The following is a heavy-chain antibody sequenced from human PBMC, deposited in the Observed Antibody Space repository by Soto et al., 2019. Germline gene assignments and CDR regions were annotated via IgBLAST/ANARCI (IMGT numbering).Heavy chain of an antibody. CDR1: GFTFSSYG. J-gene: IGHJ4*02. V-gene: IGHV3-33*01. D-gene: IGHD6-13*01. CDR2: IWYDGSKK. Sequence: QVQLVESGGGVVQPGRSLRLSCAASGFTFSSYGMHWVRQAPGKGLEWVAVIWYDGSKKYYADSVKGRFTISRDNSKNTLYLQMNSLRAEDTAVYYCAREAKPYSSTGYFDYWGQGTLVTVSS. CDR3: AREAKPYSSTGYFDY.